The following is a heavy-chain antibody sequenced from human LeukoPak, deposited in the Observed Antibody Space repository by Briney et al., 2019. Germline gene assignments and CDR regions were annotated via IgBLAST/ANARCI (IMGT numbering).Heavy chain of an antibody. D-gene: IGHD6-19*01. CDR3: TRDPQQWQAFYYYYYGMDA. J-gene: IGHJ6*01. CDR2: IRSKAYGGTT. V-gene: IGHV3-49*03. Sequence: PGGSLRLSCTASGFTFGDYAMSWFRQAPGKGLEWVGFIRSKAYGGTTEYAASVKGRFTISRDDSKSIAYLQMNSLKTEDTAVYYCTRDPQQWQAFYYYYYGMDAWGQGTTVTVSS. CDR1: GFTFGDYA.